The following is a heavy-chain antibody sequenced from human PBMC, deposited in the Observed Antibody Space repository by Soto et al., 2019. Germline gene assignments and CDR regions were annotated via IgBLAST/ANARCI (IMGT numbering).Heavy chain of an antibody. CDR3: ARDLRFQGHDYADYLGYGMDV. CDR1: GGSISPYY. Sequence: PSETLSLTCTVSGGSISPYYWSWIRQPPGKGLEWIGDIYYRGSTNYNPSLKSRVTILADTSKNQFSLNLSSVTTADPAVDYCARDLRFQGHDYADYLGYGMDVWGQGTTVTVSS. V-gene: IGHV4-59*01. CDR2: IYYRGST. D-gene: IGHD4-17*01. J-gene: IGHJ6*02.